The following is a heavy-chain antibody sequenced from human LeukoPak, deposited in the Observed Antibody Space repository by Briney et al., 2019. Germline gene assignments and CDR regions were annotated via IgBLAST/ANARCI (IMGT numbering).Heavy chain of an antibody. D-gene: IGHD3-10*01. CDR2: INPNSGGT. Sequence: ASVKVSCKASGYTFTGYYMHWVRQAPGQGLKGMGWINPNSGGTNYAQKFQGRVTMTRDTSISTAYMELSRLRSDDTAVYYCASAELWFGELLSGFDPWGQGTLVTVSS. J-gene: IGHJ5*02. CDR1: GYTFTGYY. CDR3: ASAELWFGELLSGFDP. V-gene: IGHV1-2*02.